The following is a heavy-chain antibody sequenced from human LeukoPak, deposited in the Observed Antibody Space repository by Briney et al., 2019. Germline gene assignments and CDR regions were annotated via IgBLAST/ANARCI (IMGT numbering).Heavy chain of an antibody. Sequence: PGGSLRLSCAASGFTFSSYWMSWVRQAPGKGLEWVSGINWNGGSTGYADSVKGRFTISRDKAKNSLYLQMNSLRVEDTALYHCTRSFVNTAMYYYYMDVWGKGTTVTVSS. J-gene: IGHJ6*03. CDR3: TRSFVNTAMYYYYMDV. D-gene: IGHD5-18*01. V-gene: IGHV3-20*01. CDR1: GFTFSSYW. CDR2: INWNGGST.